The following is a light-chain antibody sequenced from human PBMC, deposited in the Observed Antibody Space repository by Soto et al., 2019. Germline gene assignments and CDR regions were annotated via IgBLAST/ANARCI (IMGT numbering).Light chain of an antibody. J-gene: IGKJ4*01. V-gene: IGKV3-11*01. CDR2: DAS. CDR3: QQRSNWPPT. Sequence: EIVLTQSPATLSLSPGERATLSCRASQSVSSYLAWYHQKPGQAPRLLIYDASNRATGIPARFSGSGSGTDFPPTPSRLQPEDFAVYYCQQRSNWPPTFGGGTKVDTK. CDR1: QSVSSY.